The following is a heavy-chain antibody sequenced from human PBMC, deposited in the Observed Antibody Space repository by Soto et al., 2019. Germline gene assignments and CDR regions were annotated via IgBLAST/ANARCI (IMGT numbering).Heavy chain of an antibody. V-gene: IGHV3-7*03. CDR3: ARDPRSGPTYSGPQFDY. CDR2: INQDGSDS. D-gene: IGHD6-19*01. J-gene: IGHJ4*02. Sequence: PGGSLRLSCVASGFTFSRFWMNWVRQAPGKGLEWVADINQDGSDSYFVDSVKGRFTISRDNAKNSLFLQMNNLRAEDTAVYYCARDPRSGPTYSGPQFDYRGQGVLVTVSS. CDR1: GFTFSRFW.